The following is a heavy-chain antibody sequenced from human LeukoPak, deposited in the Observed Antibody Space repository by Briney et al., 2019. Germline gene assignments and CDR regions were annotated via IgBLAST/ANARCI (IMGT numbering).Heavy chain of an antibody. CDR2: ISSSSSYI. V-gene: IGHV3-21*01. CDR1: GFTFSSYS. Sequence: PGGSLRLSCAASGFTFSSYSMNWVRHAPGKGLEWGSSISSSSSYIYYADSVKGRFTISRDNAKNSLYLQMNSLRAEDTAVYYCARAITYDFWSSYYFDYWGQGTLVTVSS. D-gene: IGHD3-3*01. CDR3: ARAITYDFWSSYYFDY. J-gene: IGHJ4*02.